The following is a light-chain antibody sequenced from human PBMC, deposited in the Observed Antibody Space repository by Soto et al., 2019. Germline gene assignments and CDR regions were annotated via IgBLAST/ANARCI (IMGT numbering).Light chain of an antibody. V-gene: IGKV3-11*01. CDR2: DAS. CDR1: QSVDTY. J-gene: IGKJ3*01. Sequence: EVVLTQSPATLSLSPGERATLSCRASQSVDTYLAWYQQKPGQPPRLLIYDASNRATCIPARFSGSGSGTDFTLTITTLEPEDFAVYYCQQRSNWPPWTFGRGTKV. CDR3: QQRSNWPPWT.